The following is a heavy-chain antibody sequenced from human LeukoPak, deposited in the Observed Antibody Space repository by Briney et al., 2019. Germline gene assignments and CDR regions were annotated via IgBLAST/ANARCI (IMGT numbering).Heavy chain of an antibody. J-gene: IGHJ4*02. CDR3: ARDGGNGPALDY. CDR2: IYYGGST. Sequence: SETLSLTCTVSGVSISSYYWSWIRQPPGKGLEWFGYIYYGGSTNYNPSLKSRVTISVDTSTNQFSLKLSSVTAADAAVYYCARDGGNGPALDYWGQGTLVTVSS. D-gene: IGHD4-23*01. V-gene: IGHV4-59*01. CDR1: GVSISSYY.